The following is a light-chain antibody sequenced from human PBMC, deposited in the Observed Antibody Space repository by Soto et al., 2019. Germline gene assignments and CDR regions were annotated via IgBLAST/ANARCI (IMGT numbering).Light chain of an antibody. CDR3: QQYYNWPPYT. V-gene: IGKV3-15*01. CDR2: GAS. J-gene: IGKJ2*01. Sequence: EVVLTQSPATLSLSPGDRATLSCRASQRVSSNLAWYQQKPGQSPRLLIYGASTRATGVPPRFSGSRSGTEFTLTISAVQSEDFAVYYCQQYYNWPPYTFDQGTKLDFK. CDR1: QRVSSN.